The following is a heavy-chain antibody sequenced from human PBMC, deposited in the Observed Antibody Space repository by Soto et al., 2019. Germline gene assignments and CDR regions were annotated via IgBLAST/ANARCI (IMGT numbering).Heavy chain of an antibody. D-gene: IGHD6-19*01. CDR1: GASISSYF. Sequence: SETLSLTCTVSGASISSYFWTWIRQPAGKALDWIGRISTSGATNYNPSLKSRVTMSVDTSKNHFSLNLSSVTAADTAVYYCAREAGPDRWFDPWGQGTLVTVSS. J-gene: IGHJ5*02. V-gene: IGHV4-4*07. CDR2: ISTSGAT. CDR3: AREAGPDRWFDP.